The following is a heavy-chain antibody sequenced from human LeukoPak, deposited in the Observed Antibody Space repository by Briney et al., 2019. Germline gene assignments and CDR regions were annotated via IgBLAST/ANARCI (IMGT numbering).Heavy chain of an antibody. D-gene: IGHD6-13*01. CDR1: GFTFSTYA. Sequence: GGSLRLSCAASGFTFSTYAMSWVRQAPGKGLEWVSAISGSGGSTYYADSVKGRFTISRDNSKNTLYLQMNSLRAEDTSIYFCAKVLEQETVIALDSWGQGTLVTVSS. CDR3: AKVLEQETVIALDS. J-gene: IGHJ4*02. CDR2: ISGSGGST. V-gene: IGHV3-23*01.